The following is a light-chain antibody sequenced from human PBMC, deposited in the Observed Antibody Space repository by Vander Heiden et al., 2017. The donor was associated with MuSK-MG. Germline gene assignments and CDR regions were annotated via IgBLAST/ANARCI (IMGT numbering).Light chain of an antibody. V-gene: IGKV1-39*01. CDR1: QSISSY. CDR3: QQSDSTQWT. Sequence: DIQMTQSPSSLSASVGDRVTITCRASQSISSYLNWYQQKPGKAPKLLIYAASSLQSGVTSRFSGSGSGTDFTLTISRLQPEDFATYYCQQSDSTQWTFGQGTKVEIK. J-gene: IGKJ1*01. CDR2: AAS.